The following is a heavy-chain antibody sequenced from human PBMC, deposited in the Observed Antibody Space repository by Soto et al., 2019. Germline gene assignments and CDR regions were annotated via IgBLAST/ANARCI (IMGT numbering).Heavy chain of an antibody. Sequence: WTWIRQPAGKGLEWLGRVYSSGRTTYNPSLKSRLTMSVDTSKNQFSLHLTSVTAADTAVYYCARREDTFDFWGQGKLVTVSS. CDR3: ARREDTFDF. CDR2: VYSSGRT. V-gene: IGHV4-4*07. J-gene: IGHJ4*02.